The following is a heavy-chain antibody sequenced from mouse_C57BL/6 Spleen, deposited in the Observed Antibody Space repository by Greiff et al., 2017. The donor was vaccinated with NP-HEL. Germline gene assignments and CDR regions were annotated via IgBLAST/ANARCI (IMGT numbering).Heavy chain of an antibody. J-gene: IGHJ4*01. CDR2: IDPSDSYT. CDR3: AILLRNYYAMDY. CDR1: GYTFTSYW. V-gene: IGHV1-69*01. Sequence: QVQLQQPGAELVMPGASVKLSCKASGYTFTSYWMHWVKQRPGQGLEWIGEIDPSDSYTNYNQKFKGKFTLTVDKSSSTAYMQLSSLTSEDSAVYYCAILLRNYYAMDYWGQGTSVTVSS. D-gene: IGHD1-1*01.